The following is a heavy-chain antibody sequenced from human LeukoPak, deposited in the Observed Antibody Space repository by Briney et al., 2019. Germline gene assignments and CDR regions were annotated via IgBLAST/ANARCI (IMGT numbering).Heavy chain of an antibody. CDR3: ARSSLGDILTGYYLYYYYGMDV. V-gene: IGHV1-18*01. CDR2: ISAYNGNT. J-gene: IGHJ6*02. CDR1: GYTFTSYG. Sequence: GSVKVSCKASGYTFTSYGISWVRQAPGQGLEWMGWISAYNGNTNYAQKLQGRVTMTTDTSTSTAYMELRSLRSDDTAVYYCARSSLGDILTGYYLYYYYGMDVWGQGTTVTVSS. D-gene: IGHD3-9*01.